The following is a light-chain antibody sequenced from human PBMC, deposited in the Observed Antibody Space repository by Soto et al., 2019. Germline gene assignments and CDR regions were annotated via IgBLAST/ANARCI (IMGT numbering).Light chain of an antibody. CDR3: QQYNSYPWT. J-gene: IGKJ1*01. V-gene: IGKV1-5*03. CDR1: QNVNTW. CDR2: TAS. Sequence: DIQMTQSPSTLSASVGDRVTITCRTSQNVNTWLAWFQQKPGEAPKILIYTASSLQSGFPSRFSGSGSGTEFTLTISGLQPDDSATYFCQQYNSYPWTFGQGTKVEIK.